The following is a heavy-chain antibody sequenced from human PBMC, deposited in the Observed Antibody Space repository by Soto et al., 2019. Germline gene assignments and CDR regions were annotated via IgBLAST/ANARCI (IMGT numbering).Heavy chain of an antibody. CDR1: GVRFDEYA. CDR2: ISWASGSI. CDR3: AKMVTRHSIVTVFDQ. J-gene: IGHJ4*02. Sequence: QLVESGGGLVQPGRSLRLSCVASGVRFDEYAIHWVRQAPGKGLEWVSGISWASGSINYAGSVRGRFTVARDNAKNSLYLHMTSLRSEDTAFYYCAKMVTRHSIVTVFDQWGQGALVSVSS. V-gene: IGHV3-9*01. D-gene: IGHD2-21*02.